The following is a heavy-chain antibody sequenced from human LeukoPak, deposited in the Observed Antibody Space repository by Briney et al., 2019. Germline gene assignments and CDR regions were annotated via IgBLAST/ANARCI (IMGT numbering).Heavy chain of an antibody. J-gene: IGHJ3*02. Sequence: GSSLRVSFKPSVYTFTHYYLHSVRPAPAQGREWVGWLNPHSSGTKYAQKCQGRVTITRDTSISTAYMEVSRLKSDVTAVYFSARLYGSGLRVAFDIWGQGTLVTVSS. V-gene: IGHV1-2*02. CDR2: LNPHSSGT. CDR3: ARLYGSGLRVAFDI. D-gene: IGHD3-10*01. CDR1: VYTFTHYY.